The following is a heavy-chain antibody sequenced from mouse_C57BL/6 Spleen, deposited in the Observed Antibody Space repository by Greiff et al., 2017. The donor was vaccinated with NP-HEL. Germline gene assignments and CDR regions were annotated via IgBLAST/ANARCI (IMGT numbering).Heavy chain of an antibody. V-gene: IGHV1-18*01. CDR2: INPNNGGT. CDR3: ATRYYDYDGAWFAY. CDR1: GYTFTDYN. Sequence: EVQLQQSGPELVKPGASVKIPCKASGYTFTDYNMDWVKQSHGKSLEWIGDINPNNGGTIYNQKFKGKAKLTVDKSSSTAYMELRSLTSEDTAVYYCATRYYDYDGAWFAYWGQGTLVTVSA. D-gene: IGHD2-4*01. J-gene: IGHJ3*01.